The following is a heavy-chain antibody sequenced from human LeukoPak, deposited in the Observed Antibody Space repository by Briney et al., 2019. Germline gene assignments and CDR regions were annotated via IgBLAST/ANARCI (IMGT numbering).Heavy chain of an antibody. CDR2: ISYDGSNK. J-gene: IGHJ4*02. CDR3: ARGAHYDDYGGGYFDY. V-gene: IGHV3-30*03. Sequence: GGSLRLSCAASGFTFSSYGMHWVRQAPGKGLEWVAVISYDGSNKYYADSVKGRFTIFRDNSKNTLYLQMNSLRPEDTAVYYCARGAHYDDYGGGYFDYWGQGTLVTVSS. CDR1: GFTFSSYG. D-gene: IGHD4-23*01.